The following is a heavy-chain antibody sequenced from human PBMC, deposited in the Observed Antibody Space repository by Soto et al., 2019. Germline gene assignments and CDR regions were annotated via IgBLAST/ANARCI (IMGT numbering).Heavy chain of an antibody. CDR2: ISGSGGST. J-gene: IGHJ5*02. CDR3: ASTDQQYNWNYDGSDYGSGSFGFDP. Sequence: PGGSLRLSCAASGFTFSSYAMSWVRQAPGKGLEWVSAISGSGGSTYYADSVRGRFTISRDNSKNTLYLQMNSLRAEDTAVYYCASTDQQYNWNYDGSDYGSGSFGFDPWGQGTLVTVSS. D-gene: IGHD1-7*01. CDR1: GFTFSSYA. V-gene: IGHV3-23*01.